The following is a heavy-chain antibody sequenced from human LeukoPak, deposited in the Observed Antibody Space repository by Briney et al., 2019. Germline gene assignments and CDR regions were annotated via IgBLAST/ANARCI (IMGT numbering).Heavy chain of an antibody. J-gene: IGHJ4*02. D-gene: IGHD4-11*01. CDR2: IDANNGDT. CDR3: ARDPSSVTLYFFDY. V-gene: IGHV1-2*02. CDR1: GYTFRGNY. Sequence: AASVKVSCKASGYTFRGNYIHWLRQAPGQGLEWMGWIDANNGDTKSAQKFQGRVTMSRDTSISTAYMDLSSLSPDDAAVYYCARDPSSVTLYFFDYWGQETLVTVSS.